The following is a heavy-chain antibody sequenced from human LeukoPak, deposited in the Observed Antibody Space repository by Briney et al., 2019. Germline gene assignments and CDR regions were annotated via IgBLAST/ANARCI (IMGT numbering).Heavy chain of an antibody. D-gene: IGHD6-19*01. CDR1: GFTFSSYA. CDR3: AIQWLVPYSGAFDI. V-gene: IGHV3-23*01. J-gene: IGHJ3*02. CDR2: ISGSGGST. Sequence: PGGSLRLSCAASGFTFSSYAMSWVRQAPGKGLEWVSAISGSGGSTYYADSVKGRFTISRDNSKNTLYLQMNSLGAEDTAVYYCAIQWLVPYSGAFDIWGQGTMVTVSS.